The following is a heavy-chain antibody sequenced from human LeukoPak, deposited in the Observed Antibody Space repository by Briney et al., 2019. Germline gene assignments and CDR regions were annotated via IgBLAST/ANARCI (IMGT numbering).Heavy chain of an antibody. CDR3: AKDLGLSSTVAFDI. CDR2: IYSCGST. D-gene: IGHD2-2*01. CDR1: GFTVSSNY. Sequence: GGSLRLSCAASGFTVSSNYMSWVRQAPGKGLEWVSVIYSCGSTYYADSVKGRFTISRDNSKNTLYLQMNSLRAEDTAVYYCAKDLGLSSTVAFDIWGQGTMVTVSS. J-gene: IGHJ3*02. V-gene: IGHV3-66*01.